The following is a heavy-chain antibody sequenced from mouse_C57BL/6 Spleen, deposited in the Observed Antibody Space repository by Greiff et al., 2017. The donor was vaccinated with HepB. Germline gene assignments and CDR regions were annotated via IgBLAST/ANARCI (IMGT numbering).Heavy chain of an antibody. CDR2: ISSGGDYI. Sequence: DVHLVESGEGLVKPGGSLKLSCAASGFTFSSYAMSWVRQTPEKRLEWVAYISSGGDYIYYADTVKGRFTISRDNARNTLYLQMSSLKSEDTAMYYCTRDLYYGSHYYAMDYWGQGTSVTVSS. CDR1: GFTFSSYA. CDR3: TRDLYYGSHYYAMDY. V-gene: IGHV5-9-1*02. J-gene: IGHJ4*01. D-gene: IGHD1-1*01.